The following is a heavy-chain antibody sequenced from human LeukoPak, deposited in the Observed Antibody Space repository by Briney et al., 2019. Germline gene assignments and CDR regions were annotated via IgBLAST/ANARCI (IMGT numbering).Heavy chain of an antibody. V-gene: IGHV4-30-4*01. Sequence: PSQTLSLTCTVSGGSISSGDYYWSWIRQPPGKGLEWIGYIYYTGSTYYNPSLKSRVTVSVDTSKNQFSLKLSSVTAADTAVYYCATLGGSWSLPFDYWGQGTLVTVSS. CDR1: GGSISSGDYY. CDR2: IYYTGST. J-gene: IGHJ4*02. CDR3: ATLGGSWSLPFDY. D-gene: IGHD2-15*01.